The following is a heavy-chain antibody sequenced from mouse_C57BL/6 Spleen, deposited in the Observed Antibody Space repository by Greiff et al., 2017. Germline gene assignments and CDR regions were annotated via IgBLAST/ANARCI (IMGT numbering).Heavy chain of an antibody. J-gene: IGHJ3*01. CDR2: IWSGGST. CDR3: SSDLRRFAY. V-gene: IGHV2-2*01. Sequence: VQLQESGPGLVQPSQSLSITCTVSGFSLTSYGVHWVRQSPGKGLEWLGVIWSGGSTDYNAAFISRLSISKDNSKSQVFIKMNSLQADDTAIYYCSSDLRRFAYWGQGTLVTVSA. CDR1: GFSLTSYG.